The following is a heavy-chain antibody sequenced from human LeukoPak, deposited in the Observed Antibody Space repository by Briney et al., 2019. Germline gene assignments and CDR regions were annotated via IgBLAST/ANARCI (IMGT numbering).Heavy chain of an antibody. CDR2: ISTNNGDST. CDR3: ARDAWGSGSYYDV. J-gene: IGHJ2*01. D-gene: IGHD3-10*01. V-gene: IGHV3-64*02. CDR1: GLTFSNAW. Sequence: GGSLRLSCAASGLTFSNAWMNWVRQAPGKGLEYISAISTNNGDSTWYADSVKGRFTISRDNSKNTVYLQMGGLRAEDTAAYYCARDAWGSGSYYDVWGRGTLVTVSS.